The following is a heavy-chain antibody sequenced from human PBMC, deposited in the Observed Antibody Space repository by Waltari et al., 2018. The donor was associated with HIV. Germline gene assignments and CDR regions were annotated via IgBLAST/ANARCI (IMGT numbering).Heavy chain of an antibody. D-gene: IGHD3-22*01. J-gene: IGHJ3*02. V-gene: IGHV4-39*01. CDR2: IYYSGST. CDR1: GGSINSSSYY. Sequence: QLQLQESGPGLVKPSETLSLTCTVSGGSINSSSYYWGWIRQPPGKGLERIGSIYYSGSTYYNPSLKSRVTISVDTSKNQFSLKLSSVTAADTAVYYCARLPNYYDSSGYPRRAFDIWGQGTMVTVSS. CDR3: ARLPNYYDSSGYPRRAFDI.